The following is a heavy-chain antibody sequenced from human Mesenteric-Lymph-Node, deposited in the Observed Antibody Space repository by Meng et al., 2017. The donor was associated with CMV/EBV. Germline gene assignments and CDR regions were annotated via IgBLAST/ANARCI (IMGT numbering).Heavy chain of an antibody. D-gene: IGHD1-26*01. CDR1: DFTFSNYG. Sequence: GGSLRLSCAASDFTFSNYGMHWVRQAPGKGLEWVGFIRFDGITEDYADSVRGRFTISRDNSKNTLYLQMNSLKPEDTAVYYCAKDRYSGTHTYFDYWGQGTLVTVS. V-gene: IGHV3-30*02. J-gene: IGHJ4*02. CDR2: IRFDGITE. CDR3: AKDRYSGTHTYFDY.